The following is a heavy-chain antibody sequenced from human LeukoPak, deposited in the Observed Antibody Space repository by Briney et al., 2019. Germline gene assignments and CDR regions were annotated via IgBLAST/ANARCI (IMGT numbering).Heavy chain of an antibody. D-gene: IGHD2-2*01. J-gene: IGHJ6*02. Sequence: PGGSMRLSCVTSGFTFSGYGMHWVRQAPGKGLEWVAVIWFDGSNKYYADSVKGRFTISRDNSKNTLYLQMSSLRAEDTAVYYCARDYVPYCSSTSCYSWGRYYYYYGMDVWGQGTTVTVSS. CDR2: IWFDGSNK. CDR3: ARDYVPYCSSTSCYSWGRYYYYYGMDV. V-gene: IGHV3-30*19. CDR1: GFTFSGYG.